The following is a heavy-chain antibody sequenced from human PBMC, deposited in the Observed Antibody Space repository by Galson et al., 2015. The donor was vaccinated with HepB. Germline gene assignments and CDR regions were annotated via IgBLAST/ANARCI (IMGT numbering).Heavy chain of an antibody. D-gene: IGHD2-2*01. Sequence: SLRLSCAASGFNFDDYAMHWVRQIPGRGLEWVSGINWNSGTIVYADSVKGRFTSSRDNSKNYLYLQMNSLRPEDTDFYYCARDISVWFVTAAMDYWGQGNLVTVSS. J-gene: IGHJ4*02. CDR2: INWNSGTI. CDR1: GFNFDDYA. V-gene: IGHV3-9*01. CDR3: ARDISVWFVTAAMDY.